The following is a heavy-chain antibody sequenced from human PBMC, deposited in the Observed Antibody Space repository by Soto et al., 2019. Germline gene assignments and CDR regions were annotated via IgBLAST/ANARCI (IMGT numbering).Heavy chain of an antibody. CDR2: INPSGGST. J-gene: IGHJ3*02. Sequence: ASVKVSCQASGYTFTSYYMHWVRQAPGQGLEWMGIINPSGGSTSYAQKFQGRVTMTRDTSTSTVYMELSSLRSEDTAVYYCASLVAATHDAFDIWGQGTMVTVSS. CDR1: GYTFTSYY. V-gene: IGHV1-46*03. D-gene: IGHD2-15*01. CDR3: ASLVAATHDAFDI.